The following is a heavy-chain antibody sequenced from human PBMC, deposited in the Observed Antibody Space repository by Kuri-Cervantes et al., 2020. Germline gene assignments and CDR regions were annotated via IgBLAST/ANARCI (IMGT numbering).Heavy chain of an antibody. CDR2: ISAYNGNA. CDR1: GYTFTSYG. Sequence: ASVKVSCKASGYTFTSYGISWVRQAPGQGLEWMGWISAYNGNANYAQKLQGRVTMTTDTSTSTAYMELRSLRSDDTAVYYCARNPDLGILLGYCSGGSCYSGPRNRKVENWFDPWGQGTLVTVSS. CDR3: ARNPDLGILLGYCSGGSCYSGPRNRKVENWFDP. D-gene: IGHD2-15*01. J-gene: IGHJ5*02. V-gene: IGHV1-18*01.